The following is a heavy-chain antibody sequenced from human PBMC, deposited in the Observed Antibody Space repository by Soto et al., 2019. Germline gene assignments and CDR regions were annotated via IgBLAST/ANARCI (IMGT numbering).Heavy chain of an antibody. Sequence: QVQLVESGGVVDQPGGSRRLSCAASGFTFRNHAMHWVRQAPGKGLECLAVIAHDGSNAFYRDSVKGRFTVSRDNSKNTLYLYMNSLRSEDTGVYYCARGDREDILVVVGARPGEYGTDIWGQGTTVIVSS. CDR3: ARGDREDILVVVGARPGEYGTDI. V-gene: IGHV3-30-3*01. D-gene: IGHD2-15*01. CDR1: GFTFRNHA. J-gene: IGHJ6*02. CDR2: IAHDGSNA.